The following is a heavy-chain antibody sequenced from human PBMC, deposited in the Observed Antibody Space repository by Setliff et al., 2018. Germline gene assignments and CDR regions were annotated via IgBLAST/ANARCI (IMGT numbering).Heavy chain of an antibody. CDR1: GGSISSGSFY. CDR3: ASNALPHYDYSNYEGLCDYYYYMDV. D-gene: IGHD4-4*01. J-gene: IGHJ6*03. CDR2: IYTSGST. V-gene: IGHV4-61*09. Sequence: PSETLSLTCTVSGGSISSGSFYWSWIRQPAGKGLEWIGHIYTSGSTNYNPSLKSRVTISVDTSKNQFSLKLSSVTAADTAVHYCASNALPHYDYSNYEGLCDYYYYMDVWGKGTTVTVSS.